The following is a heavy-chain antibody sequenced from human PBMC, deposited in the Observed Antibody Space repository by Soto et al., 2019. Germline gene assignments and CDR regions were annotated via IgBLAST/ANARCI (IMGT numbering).Heavy chain of an antibody. CDR1: GYSLSRNW. V-gene: IGHV5-10-1*01. CDR2: IDPSDSYT. D-gene: IGHD2-15*01. Sequence: GYSLSRNWLSWVRQIPVKGLEWMGRIDPSDSYTNYSPSFQGHVIISADKSISTAYLQWSSLKASDTAIYYCARHRYCSGGSCYLDALDIWGQGTMVTVSS. CDR3: ARHRYCSGGSCYLDALDI. J-gene: IGHJ3*02.